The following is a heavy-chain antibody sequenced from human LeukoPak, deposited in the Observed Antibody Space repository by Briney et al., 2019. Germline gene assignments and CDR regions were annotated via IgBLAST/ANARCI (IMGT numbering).Heavy chain of an antibody. CDR3: ARGSDYGDYDDWFDP. Sequence: GGSLRLSCAASGFTFSSYAMHWVRQAPGKGLEWVAVISYDGSNKYYADSVKGRFTISRDNSKNTLYPQMNSLRAEDTAVYYCARGSDYGDYDDWFDPWGQGTLVTVSS. CDR1: GFTFSSYA. J-gene: IGHJ5*02. V-gene: IGHV3-30*04. CDR2: ISYDGSNK. D-gene: IGHD4-17*01.